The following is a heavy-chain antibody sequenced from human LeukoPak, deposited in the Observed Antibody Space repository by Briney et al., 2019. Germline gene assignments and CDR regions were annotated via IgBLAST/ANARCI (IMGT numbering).Heavy chain of an antibody. CDR2: ISSSSSYI. Sequence: GGSLRLSCAASGFTFSSYSMNWVRQAPGKGLEWVSSISSSSSYIYYADSVKGRFTISRGNAKNSLYLQMNSLRAEDTAVYYCARARSWDRGDYWGQGTLVTVSS. J-gene: IGHJ4*02. CDR3: ARARSWDRGDY. CDR1: GFTFSSYS. V-gene: IGHV3-21*01. D-gene: IGHD1-26*01.